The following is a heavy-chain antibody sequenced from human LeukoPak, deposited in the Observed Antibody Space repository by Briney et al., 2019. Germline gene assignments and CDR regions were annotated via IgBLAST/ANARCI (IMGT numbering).Heavy chain of an antibody. J-gene: IGHJ6*02. Sequence: SETLSLTCTVSGGSISSGDYYWSWIRQPPGKGLEWIGYIYYSGRTHYNPSLKSRVTISVDTSKNQFSLKLSSVTAADTAVYYCARESNPFAYDFWSGYGSQADYGMDVWGQGTTVTVSS. CDR1: GGSISSGDYY. CDR3: ARESNPFAYDFWSGYGSQADYGMDV. V-gene: IGHV4-30-4*01. D-gene: IGHD3-3*01. CDR2: IYYSGRT.